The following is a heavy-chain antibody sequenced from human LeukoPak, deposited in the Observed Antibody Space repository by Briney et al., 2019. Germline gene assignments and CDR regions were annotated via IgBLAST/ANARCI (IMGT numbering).Heavy chain of an antibody. CDR1: GFTVSSNY. Sequence: GGSLRLSCAASGFTVSSNYMSWVRQAPGKGLEWVSAISNSGSTTYYADSVKGRFTISRDNSKNTLYLQMNSLRAEDTAVYYCARDKDGACDYWGQGTLVTVSS. CDR2: SNSGSTT. V-gene: IGHV3-53*05. CDR3: ARDKDGACDY. J-gene: IGHJ4*02.